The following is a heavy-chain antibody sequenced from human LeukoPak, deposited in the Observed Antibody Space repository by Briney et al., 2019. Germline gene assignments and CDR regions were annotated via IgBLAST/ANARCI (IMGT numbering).Heavy chain of an antibody. V-gene: IGHV4-34*01. CDR1: GGSFSGYY. J-gene: IGHJ6*03. D-gene: IGHD6-19*01. Sequence: SETLSLTCAVYGGSFSGYYWGWIRQPTGKGLEWIGEINHSGSTNYNPSLKSRVTISVDTSKNQFSLKLSSVTAADTAVYYCATHSGWNPAYYYYMDVWGKGTTVTVSS. CDR3: ATHSGWNPAYYYYMDV. CDR2: INHSGST.